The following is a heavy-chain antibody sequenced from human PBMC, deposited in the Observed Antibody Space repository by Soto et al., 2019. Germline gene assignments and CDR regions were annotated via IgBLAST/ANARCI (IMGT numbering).Heavy chain of an antibody. Sequence: QVQLVQSGAEVMKPGSSVKVSCKASRGTFSSYAISWVRQAPGQGLEWMGGIIPIFGTANYAQKFQGGVTISADESTSTAYMELSSLRSECTGVYYCASGALLSIAGAFVYWGQGTLVTVSS. J-gene: IGHJ4*02. V-gene: IGHV1-69*01. CDR2: IIPIFGTA. CDR3: ASGALLSIAGAFVY. CDR1: RGTFSSYA. D-gene: IGHD6-13*01.